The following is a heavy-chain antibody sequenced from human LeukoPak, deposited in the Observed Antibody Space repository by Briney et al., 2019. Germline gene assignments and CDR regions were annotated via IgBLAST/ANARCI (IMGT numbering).Heavy chain of an antibody. CDR3: ARDQGSLTRSWYTGY. CDR1: GYTFTGYH. D-gene: IGHD6-13*01. Sequence: ASVKVSCKASGYTFTGYHIHWVRQAPGQGLEWMGRINPYSGDTNFAQKCQGRDTMTRDTSITTAYMDLSSLTPDDTAVYFCARDQGSLTRSWYTGYWGQGTQVTVSS. V-gene: IGHV1-2*06. CDR2: INPYSGDT. J-gene: IGHJ4*02.